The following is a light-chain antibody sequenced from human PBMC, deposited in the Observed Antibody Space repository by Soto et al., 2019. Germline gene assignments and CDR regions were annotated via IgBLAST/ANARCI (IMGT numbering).Light chain of an antibody. CDR1: SSDVGGYNY. Sequence: QSVLTQPASLSGSPGQSITISCTGTSSDVGGYNYVSWYQQHPGKGPKLMLYDVSNRPSGVSNRFSGSKSGNTASLTISGLQAEDEADYYCSSYRASSTTHYVFGTGTKLTVL. V-gene: IGLV2-14*03. CDR3: SSYRASSTTHYV. CDR2: DVS. J-gene: IGLJ1*01.